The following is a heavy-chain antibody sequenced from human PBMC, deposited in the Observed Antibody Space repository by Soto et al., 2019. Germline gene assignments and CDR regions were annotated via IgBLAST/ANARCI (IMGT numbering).Heavy chain of an antibody. CDR1: GFTFDDYG. D-gene: IGHD3-22*01. Sequence: PGGSLRLSCAASGFTFDDYGMSWVRQAPGKGLEWVSGINWNGGSTGYADSVKGRFTISRDNAKNSLYLQMNSLRAEDTALYYCARDQTGPPYGDYYDSSGYLYYFDYSGQGTLVTVSS. CDR2: INWNGGST. J-gene: IGHJ4*02. V-gene: IGHV3-20*04. CDR3: ARDQTGPPYGDYYDSSGYLYYFDY.